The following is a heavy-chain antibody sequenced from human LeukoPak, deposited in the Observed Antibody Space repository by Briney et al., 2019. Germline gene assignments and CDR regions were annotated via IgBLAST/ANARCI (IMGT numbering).Heavy chain of an antibody. J-gene: IGHJ1*01. CDR2: IYCSGST. D-gene: IGHD3-22*01. CDR3: ADYYDSSGYYYGEYFQH. CDR1: GGSISSGDYY. V-gene: IGHV4-30-4*01. Sequence: SETLSLTCTVSGGSISSGDYYWSWIRQPPGKGLEWIGYIYCSGSTYYNPSLKSRVTISVDTSKNQFSLKLSSVTAADTAVYYCADYYDSSGYYYGEYFQHWGQGTLVTVSS.